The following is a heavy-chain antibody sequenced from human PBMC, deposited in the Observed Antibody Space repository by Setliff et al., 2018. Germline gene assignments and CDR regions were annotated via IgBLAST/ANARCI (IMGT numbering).Heavy chain of an antibody. CDR2: MNPILGIA. J-gene: IGHJ6*02. CDR3: ARTRGLDV. V-gene: IGHV1-69*10. CDR1: GYTFTSYD. Sequence: GASVKVSCKASGYTFTSYDINWVRQATGQGLEWMGWMNPILGIANYAQKFQGRVTITADKSTSTAYMELSSLRSEDTAVYYCARTRGLDVWGQGTTVTVSS.